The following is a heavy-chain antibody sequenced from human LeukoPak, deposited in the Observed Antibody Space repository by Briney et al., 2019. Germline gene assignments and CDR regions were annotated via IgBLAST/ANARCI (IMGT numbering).Heavy chain of an antibody. J-gene: IGHJ4*02. Sequence: PGGPLRLSCEASGFTFSSYSMNWVRQAPGKGLEWVSSITGGSGSIYYADSVKGRFTISRDNTKNSLYLQIDSLRADDTAVYFCARESESDFWTGSYFDNWGQGILVTVSS. V-gene: IGHV3-21*01. CDR1: GFTFSSYS. D-gene: IGHD3/OR15-3a*01. CDR3: ARESESDFWTGSYFDN. CDR2: ITGGSGSI.